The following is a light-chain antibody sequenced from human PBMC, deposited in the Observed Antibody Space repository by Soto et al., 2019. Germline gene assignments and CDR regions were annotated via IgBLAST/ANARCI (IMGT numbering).Light chain of an antibody. Sequence: DVRMTQSPSTLSASEGDRVTITCRAGQSIRAWLAWYQQKPGKAPNLLIYGASILESGVPSRFSGSGYGTEFTLTISSLQPDDSGTYYCQQYLSTRTCGQGTKVEV. CDR1: QSIRAW. CDR3: QQYLSTRT. CDR2: GAS. J-gene: IGKJ1*01. V-gene: IGKV1-5*03.